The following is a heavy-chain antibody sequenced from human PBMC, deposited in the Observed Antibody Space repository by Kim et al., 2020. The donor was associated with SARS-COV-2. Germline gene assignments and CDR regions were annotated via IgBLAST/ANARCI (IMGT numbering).Heavy chain of an antibody. CDR3: ARGNYYGSGSSAFYEDYFDY. V-gene: IGHV3-33*01. CDR1: GFTFSSYG. Sequence: GGSLRLSCAASGFTFSSYGMHWVRQAPGKGLEWVAVILYDGSNKYYADSVKGRFSISRDNSKNTLYLQMNSLRAEDTAVYYCARGNYYGSGSSAFYEDYFDYWGQGTLVTVSS. J-gene: IGHJ4*02. CDR2: ILYDGSNK. D-gene: IGHD3-10*01.